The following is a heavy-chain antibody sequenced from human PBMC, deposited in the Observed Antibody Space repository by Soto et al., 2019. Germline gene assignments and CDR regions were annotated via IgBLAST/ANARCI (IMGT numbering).Heavy chain of an antibody. Sequence: PSETLSLTCSVSGGSINSSSYFWGWVRQPPGKGLEWIGSIYYSGSAYYNPSLRSRVTISVDTSKNQFSLKLSSVTAADTAVFYCARHYSSGSRNWFDPWGQGTLVTVSS. J-gene: IGHJ5*02. CDR3: ARHYSSGSRNWFDP. D-gene: IGHD6-19*01. CDR2: IYYSGSA. CDR1: GGSINSSSYF. V-gene: IGHV4-39*01.